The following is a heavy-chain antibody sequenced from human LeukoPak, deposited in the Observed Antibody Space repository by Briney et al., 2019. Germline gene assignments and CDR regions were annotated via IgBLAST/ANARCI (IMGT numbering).Heavy chain of an antibody. D-gene: IGHD6-19*01. J-gene: IGHJ4*02. CDR1: GGTFSSYA. Sequence: SVKVSCKASGGTFSSYAISWVRQAPGQGLEWMGGIIPIFGTANYAQKFQGRVTITADESTSTAYMELSSLRSDDTAVYYCARDLSASVADFDYWGQGTLVTVSS. CDR2: IIPIFGTA. CDR3: ARDLSASVADFDY. V-gene: IGHV1-69*13.